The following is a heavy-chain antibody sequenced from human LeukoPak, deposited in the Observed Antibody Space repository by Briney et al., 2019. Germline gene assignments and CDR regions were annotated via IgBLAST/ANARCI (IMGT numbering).Heavy chain of an antibody. J-gene: IGHJ4*02. CDR2: MYHSGST. CDR1: GYSISSAYY. Sequence: SETLSLTCSVSGYSISSAYYWGWIRQPPGKGLEWIGTMYHSGSTNYNPSLKSRVTISVDTSKNQFSLKLSSVTAADTAMYYCVKSGGYGLIDYWGQGTLVTVSS. D-gene: IGHD1-26*01. CDR3: VKSGGYGLIDY. V-gene: IGHV4-38-2*02.